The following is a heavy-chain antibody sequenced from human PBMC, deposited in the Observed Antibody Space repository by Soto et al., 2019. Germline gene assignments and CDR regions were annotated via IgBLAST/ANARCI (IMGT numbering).Heavy chain of an antibody. J-gene: IGHJ4*02. V-gene: IGHV3-23*01. Sequence: GGSLRLSCAASGFTFNNYALSWVRQPPGKGLEWISTISDSGSTYYADSVKGRFIISRDNSRSTVYLQVYSLGAEDTALYFCGRVSNLGSCTRSSCLYYFDHWGQGTRVTVSS. CDR1: GFTFNNYA. D-gene: IGHD2-2*03. CDR2: ISDSGST. CDR3: GRVSNLGSCTRSSCLYYFDH.